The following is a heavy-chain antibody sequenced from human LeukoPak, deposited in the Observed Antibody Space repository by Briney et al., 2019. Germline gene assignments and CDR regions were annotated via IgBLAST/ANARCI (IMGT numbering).Heavy chain of an antibody. Sequence: PSETLSLTCTVSGGSISSAGYHWSWIRQHPGKGLEWIGYISNSGSTYSNPSLKSRVLISVDTSQNQFSLKLTYVTAADTAVYYCARENAISGEGYFVDYWGRGTLVTVSS. D-gene: IGHD3-3*01. CDR1: GGSISSAGYH. V-gene: IGHV4-31*03. J-gene: IGHJ4*02. CDR3: ARENAISGEGYFVDY. CDR2: ISNSGST.